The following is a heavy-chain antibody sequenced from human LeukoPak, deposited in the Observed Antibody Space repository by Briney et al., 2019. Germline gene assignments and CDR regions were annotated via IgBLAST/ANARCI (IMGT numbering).Heavy chain of an antibody. D-gene: IGHD6-19*01. J-gene: IGHJ4*02. CDR1: GGSISGSSYY. V-gene: IGHV4-39*01. CDR2: IYYSGST. CDR3: ARSSVAGPDFDY. Sequence: SETLSLTCTVSGGSISGSSYYWGWIRQPPGKGLEWIGSIYYSGSTYYNPSLKSRVTISVDTSKNQFSLKLSSVTAADTAVYYCARSSVAGPDFDYWGQGTLVTVSS.